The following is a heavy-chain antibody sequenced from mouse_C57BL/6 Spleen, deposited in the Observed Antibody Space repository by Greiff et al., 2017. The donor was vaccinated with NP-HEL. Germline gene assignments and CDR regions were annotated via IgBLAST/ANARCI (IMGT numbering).Heavy chain of an antibody. CDR1: GYTFTDYE. Sequence: QVHVKQSGAELVRPGASVTLSCKASGYTFTDYEMHWVKQTPVHGLEWIGAIDPETGGTAYNQKFKGKAILTADKSSSTAYMELRSLTSEDSAVYYCTRRDGSSDYAMDYWGQGTSVTVSS. CDR2: IDPETGGT. V-gene: IGHV1-15*01. J-gene: IGHJ4*01. CDR3: TRRDGSSDYAMDY. D-gene: IGHD1-1*01.